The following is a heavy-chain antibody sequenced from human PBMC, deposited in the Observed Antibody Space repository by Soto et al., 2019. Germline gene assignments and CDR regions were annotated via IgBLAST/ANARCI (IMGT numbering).Heavy chain of an antibody. D-gene: IGHD3-10*01. Sequence: SETLSLTCTVSGGSISSYYWSWIRQPPGKGLEWIVYIYYSGSTNYNPSLKSRVTISVDTSKNQFSLKLSSVTAADTAVYYCARARLSRSWWFDPWGQGTLVTVSS. J-gene: IGHJ5*02. CDR3: ARARLSRSWWFDP. CDR2: IYYSGST. V-gene: IGHV4-59*01. CDR1: GGSISSYY.